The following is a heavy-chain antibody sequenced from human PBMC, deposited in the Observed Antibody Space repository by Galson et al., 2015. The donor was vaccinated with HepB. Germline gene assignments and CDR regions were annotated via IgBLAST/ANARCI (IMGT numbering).Heavy chain of an antibody. J-gene: IGHJ4*02. V-gene: IGHV3-30*03. Sequence: SLRLSCAASGFTFSSYGMHWVRQAPGKGLGRVAVISYDGSNKYYADSVKGRFTISRDNSKNTLYLQMTSLRTEDTAVYYCSRSLSSAWYDSDYWGQGTLVTVSS. CDR2: ISYDGSNK. CDR3: SRSLSSAWYDSDY. D-gene: IGHD6-19*01. CDR1: GFTFSSYG.